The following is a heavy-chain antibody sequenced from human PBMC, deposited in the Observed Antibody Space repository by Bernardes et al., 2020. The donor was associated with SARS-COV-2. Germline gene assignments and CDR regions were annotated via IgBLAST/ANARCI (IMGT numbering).Heavy chain of an antibody. D-gene: IGHD1-26*01. CDR1: GASISSSDYF. J-gene: IGHJ4*02. CDR3: ARHGEWELLWPFDY. V-gene: IGHV4-39*01. CDR2: MSYSGPT. Sequence: SETLSLTRTVSGASISSSDYFWGWIRQPPGKGLEWIGSMSYSGPTYYNPSLKSRVTISVDTSKNHFSLKLSSVTAADTAVYYCARHGEWELLWPFDYWGQGTLVTVSS.